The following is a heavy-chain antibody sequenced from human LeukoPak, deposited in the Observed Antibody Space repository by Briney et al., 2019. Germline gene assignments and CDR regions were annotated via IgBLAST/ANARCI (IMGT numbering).Heavy chain of an antibody. V-gene: IGHV3-30-3*01. D-gene: IGHD1-26*01. CDR1: GFTFSSYA. Sequence: GGSLRLSCAASGFTFSSYAMHWVRQAPGKGLEWVAVISYDGSNKYYADSVKGRFTISRDNSKNTLYLKMNSLRAEDTAVYYCARDRVGATDYFDYWGQGTLVTVSS. J-gene: IGHJ4*02. CDR3: ARDRVGATDYFDY. CDR2: ISYDGSNK.